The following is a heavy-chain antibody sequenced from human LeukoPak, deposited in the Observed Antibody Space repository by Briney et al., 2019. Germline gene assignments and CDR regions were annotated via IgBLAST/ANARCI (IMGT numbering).Heavy chain of an antibody. CDR2: IYYTGST. V-gene: IGHV4-59*01. Sequence: PSETLSLTCTVSGGSISSYYWSWIRQPPGKGLAWIGVIYYTGSTNYNPSLKSRVIISVDRSKNQFSLKLSSVTAADTAVYYCARGIVVDFDYWGQGTLVTVSS. J-gene: IGHJ4*02. CDR3: ARGIVVDFDY. D-gene: IGHD1-26*01. CDR1: GGSISSYY.